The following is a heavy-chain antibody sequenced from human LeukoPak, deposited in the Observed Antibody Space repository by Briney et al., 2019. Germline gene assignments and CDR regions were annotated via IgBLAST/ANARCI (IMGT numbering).Heavy chain of an antibody. CDR1: GGTFSSHA. CDR3: ARGGYDILTYSLGPDY. V-gene: IGHV1-69*06. Sequence: ASVKVSCKASGGTFSSHAISWVRQAPGQGPEWMGGIIPIIGTANYAQKFQGRVTIIADKSTSTAYMELSRLRSDDTAVYYCARGGYDILTYSLGPDYWGQGTLVTVSS. CDR2: IIPIIGTA. J-gene: IGHJ4*02. D-gene: IGHD3-9*01.